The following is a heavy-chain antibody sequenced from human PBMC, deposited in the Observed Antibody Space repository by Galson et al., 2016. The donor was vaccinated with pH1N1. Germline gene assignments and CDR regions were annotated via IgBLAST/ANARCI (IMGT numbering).Heavy chain of an antibody. J-gene: IGHJ4*02. V-gene: IGHV1-8*01. CDR2: MNPNNDNT. Sequence: SVKVSCKASGYTFTDYDINWVRQGTGQGLEWMGWMNPNNDNTGYAQKFQGRVTITRNTSISTAYMELSSLRSEDTAVYYCARGGYCSGGSCYDVFDYWGQGTLVTVS. D-gene: IGHD2-15*01. CDR1: GYTFTDYD. CDR3: ARGGYCSGGSCYDVFDY.